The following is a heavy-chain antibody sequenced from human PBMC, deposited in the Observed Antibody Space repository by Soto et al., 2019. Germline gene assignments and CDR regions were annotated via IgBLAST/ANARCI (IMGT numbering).Heavy chain of an antibody. CDR2: ISYDGSNK. Sequence: QPGGSLRLSCAASGFTFSSYGMHWVRQAPGKGLEWVAVISYDGSNKYYADSVKGRFTISRDNSKNTLYLQMNSLRAEDTAVYYCAKDHKRSSERITIFGGYYYYGMDVWGQGTTVTVSS. CDR3: AKDHKRSSERITIFGGYYYYGMDV. D-gene: IGHD3-3*01. J-gene: IGHJ6*02. CDR1: GFTFSSYG. V-gene: IGHV3-30*18.